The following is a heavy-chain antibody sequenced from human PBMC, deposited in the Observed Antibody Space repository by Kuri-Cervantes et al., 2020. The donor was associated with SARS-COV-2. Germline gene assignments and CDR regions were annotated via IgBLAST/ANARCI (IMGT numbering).Heavy chain of an antibody. J-gene: IGHJ1*01. Sequence: ASVKVSCKASGYTFTSYGISWVRQAPGQGLEWMGWISAYNGNTNYAQKLQGRVTMTTDTSTSTAYMELRSLRSDDTAVYYCARVRTYCSSTSCYTGYFQHWDQGTLVTVSS. D-gene: IGHD2-2*02. CDR2: ISAYNGNT. CDR3: ARVRTYCSSTSCYTGYFQH. V-gene: IGHV1-18*01. CDR1: GYTFTSYG.